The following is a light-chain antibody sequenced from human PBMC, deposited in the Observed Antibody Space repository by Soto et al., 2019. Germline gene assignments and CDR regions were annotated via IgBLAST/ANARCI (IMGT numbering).Light chain of an antibody. V-gene: IGLV1-51*01. CDR2: DNN. CDR1: SSNIGNNY. J-gene: IGLJ2*01. Sequence: QSVLTQPPSVSAAPGQKVTISCSGSSSNIGNNYVSWYQQLPGTAPKLLIYDNNKRPSGIPDRFSGSKSGTSATLGITGLQTGDEADYSCGTWDSSVSAVVFGGGTKLTVL. CDR3: GTWDSSVSAVV.